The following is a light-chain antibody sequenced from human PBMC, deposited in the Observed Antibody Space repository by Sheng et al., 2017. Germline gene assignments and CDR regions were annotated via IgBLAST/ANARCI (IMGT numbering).Light chain of an antibody. V-gene: IGKV1-39*01. CDR2: DAS. J-gene: IGKJ3*01. CDR3: QQTYSMFPIT. Sequence: DIQMTQSPSSLSASIGDTVIISCRASQAISNYLNWYQQKPGKAPKLLIYDASSLHSGVPSRFSGSGSGTDFTLTITGLQSEDFASYYCQQTYSMFPITFGPGT. CDR1: QAISNY.